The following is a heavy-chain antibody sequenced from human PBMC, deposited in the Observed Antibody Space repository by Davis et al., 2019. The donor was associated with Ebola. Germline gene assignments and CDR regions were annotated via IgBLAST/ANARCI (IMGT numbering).Heavy chain of an antibody. CDR1: GLMFSGSA. Sequence: GESLKISCAASGLMFSGSAMHWVRQVPGKGLEWVSLITSDGGTTHYEDSLQGRFITSRDNNENALYLQINTLRIEDTALYHCVRGGRTAGTLLDFWGPGTQVTVSA. V-gene: IGHV3-43*01. CDR3: VRGGRTAGTLLDF. CDR2: ITSDGGTT. J-gene: IGHJ4*02. D-gene: IGHD6-13*01.